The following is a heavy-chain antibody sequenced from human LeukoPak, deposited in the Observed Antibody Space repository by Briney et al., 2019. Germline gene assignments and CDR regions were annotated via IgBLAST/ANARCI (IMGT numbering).Heavy chain of an antibody. J-gene: IGHJ4*02. Sequence: GGSLRLSCAASGFTFSSYAMSWVRQAPGKGLEWVSAISGSGGSTYYADSVKGRFTISRDNSKNTLYLQMNSLRAEDTAVYYCAKDAHYYDSSGYGSYYFDYWGQGTLATVSS. CDR2: ISGSGGST. CDR3: AKDAHYYDSSGYGSYYFDY. D-gene: IGHD3-22*01. CDR1: GFTFSSYA. V-gene: IGHV3-23*01.